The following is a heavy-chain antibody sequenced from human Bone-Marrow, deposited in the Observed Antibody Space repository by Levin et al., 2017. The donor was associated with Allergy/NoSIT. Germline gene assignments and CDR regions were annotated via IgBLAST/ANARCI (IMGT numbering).Heavy chain of an antibody. CDR3: AKAIPTYYDFWSGYYGTYYYYGMDV. CDR1: GFTFSSYG. CDR2: ISYDGSNK. J-gene: IGHJ6*02. V-gene: IGHV3-30*18. D-gene: IGHD3-3*01. Sequence: QSGGSLRLSCAASGFTFSSYGMHWVRQAPGKGLEWVAVISYDGSNKYYADSVKGRFTISRDNSKNTLYLQMNSLRAEDTAVYYCAKAIPTYYDFWSGYYGTYYYYGMDVWGQGTTVTVSS.